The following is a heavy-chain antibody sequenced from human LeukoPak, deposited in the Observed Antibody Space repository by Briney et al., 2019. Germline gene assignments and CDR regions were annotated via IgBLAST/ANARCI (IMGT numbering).Heavy chain of an antibody. CDR2: MNPNSGNT. CDR1: GYTFTSYD. CDR3: ARTAAAGSLWYYYYGMDV. V-gene: IGHV1-8*01. D-gene: IGHD6-13*01. J-gene: IGHJ6*02. Sequence: ASVKVSCKASGYTFTSYDINWVRQATGQGLEWMGWMNPNSGNTGYAQKFQGRVTMTRNTSISTAYMELSSLRSKDTAVYYCARTAAAGSLWYYYYGMDVWGQGTTVTVSS.